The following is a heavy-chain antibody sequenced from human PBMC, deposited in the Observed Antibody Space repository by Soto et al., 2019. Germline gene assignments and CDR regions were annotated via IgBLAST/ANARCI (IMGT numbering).Heavy chain of an antibody. Sequence: EVQLVESGGGLVKPGGSLRLSCAASGFTFSTYSMNWVRQAPGKGLEWVSSISSSSSYIYYADSVKGRFTISRDNAKNSLYLKMNSLRAGDTAVYYCAISSYGGFEYFQHWGQGTLVTVSS. D-gene: IGHD4-17*01. CDR2: ISSSSSYI. CDR1: GFTFSTYS. V-gene: IGHV3-21*01. J-gene: IGHJ1*01. CDR3: AISSYGGFEYFQH.